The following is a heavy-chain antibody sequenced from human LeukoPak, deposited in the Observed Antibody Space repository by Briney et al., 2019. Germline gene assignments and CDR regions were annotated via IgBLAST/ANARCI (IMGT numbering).Heavy chain of an antibody. D-gene: IGHD3-22*01. CDR1: GFTVSSDY. V-gene: IGHV3-53*01. Sequence: TGGSLRLSCAASGFTVSSDYMSWVRQAPGKGLEWVSVIYSGGSTYYADSVKGRFTTSRDNSKNTLYLQMNSLRAEDTAVYYCARDRGSSGLNFDYWGQGTLVTVSS. J-gene: IGHJ4*02. CDR3: ARDRGSSGLNFDY. CDR2: IYSGGST.